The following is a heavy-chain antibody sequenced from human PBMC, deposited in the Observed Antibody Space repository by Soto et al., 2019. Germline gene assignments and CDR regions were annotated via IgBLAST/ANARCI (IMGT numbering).Heavy chain of an antibody. V-gene: IGHV1-18*01. CDR1: GYTFTSYG. Sequence: QVQLVQSGAEVKRPGASVKVSCKASGYTFTSYGISWVRQAPGQGLEWMGWISAYNGNTNYAQKLQGRVTMTTDTSTSTADMELRSLRSVDTAVYDCARALMYSSSSTYWGQGTLVTVSS. CDR2: ISAYNGNT. J-gene: IGHJ4*02. CDR3: ARALMYSSSSTY. D-gene: IGHD6-6*01.